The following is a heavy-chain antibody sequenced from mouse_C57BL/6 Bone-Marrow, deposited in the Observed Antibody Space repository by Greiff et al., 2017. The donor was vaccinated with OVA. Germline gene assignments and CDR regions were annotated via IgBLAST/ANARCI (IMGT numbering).Heavy chain of an antibody. Sequence: LVESGAELARPGASVKLSCKASGYTFTSYGISWVKQRTGQGLEWIGEIYPRSGNTYYNEKFKGKATLTADKSSSTAYMERRSLTAEDSAVYFCARTDSSGFTYAMDYWGQGTSVTVSS. CDR3: ARTDSSGFTYAMDY. J-gene: IGHJ4*01. D-gene: IGHD3-2*02. V-gene: IGHV1-81*01. CDR2: IYPRSGNT. CDR1: GYTFTSYG.